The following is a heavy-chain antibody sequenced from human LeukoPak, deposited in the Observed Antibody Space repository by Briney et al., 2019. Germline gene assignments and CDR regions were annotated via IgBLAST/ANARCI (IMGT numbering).Heavy chain of an antibody. D-gene: IGHD6-13*01. CDR3: AKDSLTSSSSWNY. CDR2: ISYSGDST. Sequence: GGSLRLSCAASGFTFSSYAMSWVRQAPGKGLEWVSAISYSGDSTYYADSLKGRFTVSRDNSKNTLYLQMGSLRAEDTAVYYCAKDSLTSSSSWNYWGQGTLDTVSS. J-gene: IGHJ4*02. CDR1: GFTFSSYA. V-gene: IGHV3-23*01.